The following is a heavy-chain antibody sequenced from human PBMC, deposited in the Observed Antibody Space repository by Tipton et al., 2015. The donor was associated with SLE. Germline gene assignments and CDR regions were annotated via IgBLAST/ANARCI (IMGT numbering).Heavy chain of an antibody. Sequence: TLSLTCTVSGGSINRSYWSWIRQPPGKGLEWIGNVYYSGSTNYNPSLKSRVTISMDPSKNQFSLKLNSVTAADTAVYYCARFRDEYYYYAMYVGGQGTTVTVSS. CDR3: ARFRDEYYYYAMYV. V-gene: IGHV4-59*08. J-gene: IGHJ6*02. CDR1: GGSINRSY. CDR2: VYYSGST.